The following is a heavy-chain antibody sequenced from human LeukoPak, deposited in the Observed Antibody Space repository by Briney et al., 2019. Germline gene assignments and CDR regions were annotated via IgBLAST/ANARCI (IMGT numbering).Heavy chain of an antibody. CDR2: INVDGSEK. J-gene: IGHJ6*02. CDR1: GFSLSNHW. V-gene: IGHV3-7*01. CDR3: ARGHYGLDV. Sequence: GESLRLSCAASGFSLSNHWVTWVRQAPGKGPEWVAHINVDGSEKDFLDSVRGRFTISRDNSKNSVYLQMNTLRVEDTAVYHCARGHYGLDVWGQGTTVTVSS.